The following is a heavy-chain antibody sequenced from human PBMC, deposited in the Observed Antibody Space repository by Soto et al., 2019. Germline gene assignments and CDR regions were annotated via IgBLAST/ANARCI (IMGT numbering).Heavy chain of an antibody. CDR3: ARERKDDASGIYLSYFEY. J-gene: IGHJ4*02. CDR1: GFTFSTYD. D-gene: IGHD3-10*01. Sequence: EVQLVESGGGLVQPGGSLRLACAASGFTFSTYDFHWVRQATGEGLEWVSAIGTGGDTYYAASVKGRFTISRDSAKNSRYRRTNSLSVEDTAVYYCARERKDDASGIYLSYFEYWGQGALVTVSS. CDR2: IGTGGDT. V-gene: IGHV3-13*04.